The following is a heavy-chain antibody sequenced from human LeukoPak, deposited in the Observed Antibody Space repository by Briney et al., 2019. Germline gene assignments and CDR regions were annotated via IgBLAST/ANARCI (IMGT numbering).Heavy chain of an antibody. Sequence: PSETLSLTCAVSGGSISSYYWSWIRHPAGKGLEWIGRIYSGNTNFNLSLKSRVTISVDTSKNQLSLRLSSVTAADAAVYYCASDPEGLNAFEIWGQGTMDTVSS. CDR3: ASDPEGLNAFEI. CDR2: IYSGNT. J-gene: IGHJ3*02. D-gene: IGHD1-14*01. V-gene: IGHV4-4*07. CDR1: GGSISSYY.